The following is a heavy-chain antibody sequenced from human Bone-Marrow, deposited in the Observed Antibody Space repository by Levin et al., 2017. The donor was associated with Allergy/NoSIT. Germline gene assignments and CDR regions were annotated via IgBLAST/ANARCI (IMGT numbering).Heavy chain of an antibody. CDR1: GGSFSGYY. J-gene: IGHJ6*02. V-gene: IGHV4-34*01. CDR3: ARGSRWHGDGMDV. CDR2: INHSGST. Sequence: SQTLSLTCAVYGGSFSGYYWSWIRQPPGKGLEWIGEINHSGSTNYNPSLKSRVTISVDTSKNQFSLKLSSVTAADTAVYDWARGSRWHGDGMDVWGQGTTVTVSS. D-gene: IGHD2-15*01.